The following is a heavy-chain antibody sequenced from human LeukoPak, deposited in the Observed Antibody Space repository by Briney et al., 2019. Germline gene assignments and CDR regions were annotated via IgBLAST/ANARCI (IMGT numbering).Heavy chain of an antibody. CDR2: IWYDGSNE. D-gene: IGHD3-3*02. CDR1: GFTFSNYG. Sequence: GGSLRLSCAASGFTFSNYGMHCVREAPGKGREWGAVIWYDGSNEYYADSVKGRFTISRDNSKNTLYLQMNRLRAADTAVYYCARDSTNYYYGMDAWGQGTTVTVSS. V-gene: IGHV3-33*01. J-gene: IGHJ6*02. CDR3: ARDSTNYYYGMDA.